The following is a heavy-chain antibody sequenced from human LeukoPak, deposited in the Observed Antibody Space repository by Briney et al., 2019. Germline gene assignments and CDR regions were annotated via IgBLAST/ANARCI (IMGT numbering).Heavy chain of an antibody. CDR2: IYYSGST. Sequence: SETLSLTCTVSGGSIRSSNYYWGWIRQPPGKGLEWIGSIYYSGSTYYSPSLKSRVTISVDTSKNQFSLKLSSVTAADTAVYYCARRNGDYGAMDDWGQGTLVTVSS. J-gene: IGHJ4*02. CDR1: GGSIRSSNYY. V-gene: IGHV4-39*01. CDR3: ARRNGDYGAMDD. D-gene: IGHD4-17*01.